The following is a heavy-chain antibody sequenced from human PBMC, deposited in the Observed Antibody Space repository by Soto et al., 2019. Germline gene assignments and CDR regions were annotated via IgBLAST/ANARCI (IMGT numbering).Heavy chain of an antibody. Sequence: EVQLVESGGDLVKPGESLRLSCVVSGVTFSNAWMNWVRQAPAKGLEWVGRIKSQTDGGTTDYATPVRGRLTISRDDSKNTLYLPMNSLKAEDTAVYYCATAPGYWGSAPLDYLGQGTLFIVSS. CDR3: ATAPGYWGSAPLDY. V-gene: IGHV3-15*07. D-gene: IGHD2-8*02. J-gene: IGHJ4*02. CDR1: GVTFSNAW. CDR2: IKSQTDGGTT.